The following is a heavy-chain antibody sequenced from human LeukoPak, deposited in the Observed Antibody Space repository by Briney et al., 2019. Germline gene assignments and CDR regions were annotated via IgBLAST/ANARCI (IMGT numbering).Heavy chain of an antibody. CDR1: GFTVSNNY. J-gene: IGHJ4*02. Sequence: GGSPRLSCAASGFTVSNNYMSWVRQAPGKGLEWVSVIYSGGGTNYANSVKGRFTVSRDNSKNTLYLQMNSLRAEDTAVYYCARSIGYGPFDYWGQGTLVTVSS. CDR2: IYSGGGT. D-gene: IGHD5-12*01. CDR3: ARSIGYGPFDY. V-gene: IGHV3-66*02.